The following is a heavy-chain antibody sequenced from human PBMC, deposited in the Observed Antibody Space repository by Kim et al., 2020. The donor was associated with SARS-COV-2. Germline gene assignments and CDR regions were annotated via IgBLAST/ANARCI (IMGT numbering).Heavy chain of an antibody. CDR2: IIPILGIA. J-gene: IGHJ6*02. V-gene: IGHV1-69*02. CDR3: ARSPSSWYGLGMDV. Sequence: SVKVSCKASGGTFSSYTISWVRQAPGQGLGWMGRIIPILGIANYAQKFQGRVTITADKSTSTAYMELSSLRSEDTAVYYCARSPSSWYGLGMDVWGQGTTVTVSS. D-gene: IGHD6-13*01. CDR1: GGTFSSYT.